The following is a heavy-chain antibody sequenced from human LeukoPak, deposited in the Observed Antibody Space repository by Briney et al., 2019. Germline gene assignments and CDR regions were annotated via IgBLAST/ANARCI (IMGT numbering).Heavy chain of an antibody. V-gene: IGHV1-8*01. CDR1: GYTFTSYD. CDR2: MNPNSGNT. CDR3: AFGSGPYWAFDI. D-gene: IGHD2-15*01. Sequence: ASVKVSCKASGYTFTSYDINWVRQATGQGLEWMGWMNPNSGNTGYAQKFQGRVTMTRNTSISTAYMELSSLRSEDTAVYYCAFGSGPYWAFDIRGQGTMVTVSS. J-gene: IGHJ3*02.